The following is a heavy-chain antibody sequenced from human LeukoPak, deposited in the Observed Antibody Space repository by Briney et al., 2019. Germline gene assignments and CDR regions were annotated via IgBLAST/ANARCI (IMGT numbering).Heavy chain of an antibody. CDR3: ARAAGDSSGYYHESYYFDY. V-gene: IGHV3-21*01. CDR2: ISSSSSYI. Sequence: PGGSLRLSCAASGFTFSGYSMNWVRQAPGKGLEWVSSISSSSSYIYYADLVKGRFTISRDNAKNSLYLQMNSLRAEDTAVYYCARAAGDSSGYYHESYYFDYWGQGTLVTVSS. J-gene: IGHJ4*02. CDR1: GFTFSGYS. D-gene: IGHD3-22*01.